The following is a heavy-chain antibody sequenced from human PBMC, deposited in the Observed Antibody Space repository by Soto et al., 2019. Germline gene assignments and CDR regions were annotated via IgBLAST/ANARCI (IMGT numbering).Heavy chain of an antibody. J-gene: IGHJ3*02. CDR2: IYYTEST. V-gene: IGHV4-59*01. CDR1: GGSISPYY. Sequence: QVQLQESGPGLVKPSETLSLTCTVSGGSISPYYWNWIRQPPGQGLEWIGYIYYTESTNYRPSLKCLVTMSEETSRNQFSLKLKSVTSEDPAVYYCARDRGSNWGLNSAFDIWGQGTVVTVSS. CDR3: ARDRGSNWGLNSAFDI. D-gene: IGHD7-27*01.